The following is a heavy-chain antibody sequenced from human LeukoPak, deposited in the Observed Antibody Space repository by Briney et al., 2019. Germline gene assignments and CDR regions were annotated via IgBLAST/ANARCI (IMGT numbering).Heavy chain of an antibody. D-gene: IGHD2-2*01. CDR3: ARTVGIVVIPGVQEDAYFDN. J-gene: IGHJ4*02. CDR1: GGSFSDYY. CDR2: INHSGNT. V-gene: IGHV4-34*01. Sequence: SETLPLTCAVYGGSFSDYYWSWLRQPPGKGLEWIGEINHSGNTYYNPSLKSRVTVSVDTSKNQFSLKLDSVTAADTAVYYCARTVGIVVIPGVQEDAYFDNWGQGTLVTVSS.